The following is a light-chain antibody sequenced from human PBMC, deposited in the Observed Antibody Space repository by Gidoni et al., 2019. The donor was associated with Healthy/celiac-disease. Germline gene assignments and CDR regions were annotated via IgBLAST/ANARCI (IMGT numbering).Light chain of an antibody. Sequence: DIVMTQSPDSLAVSLGERATINCKSSQSVLYSSNNKNYLAWYQQKPGQPPKLLIYWASTRESGVPDRFRGSGSGTDFTLTISSLQAEDVAVYYCQQYYSTLPRTFGPGTKVDIK. V-gene: IGKV4-1*01. CDR1: QSVLYSSNNKNY. J-gene: IGKJ3*01. CDR3: QQYYSTLPRT. CDR2: WAS.